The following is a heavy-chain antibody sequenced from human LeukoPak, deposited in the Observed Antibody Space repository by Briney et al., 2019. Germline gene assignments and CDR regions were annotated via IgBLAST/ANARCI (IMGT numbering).Heavy chain of an antibody. D-gene: IGHD6-13*01. V-gene: IGHV3-21*01. Sequence: GGSLRLSCAASGFTFSSYSMNWVRQAPGKGLECVSSVSSSSSSIYYADSVKGRFTISRDDAKNSLYLQMNSLRAEDTAVYYCARTATDTGEFDYWGQGTLVTVSS. CDR1: GFTFSSYS. CDR2: VSSSSSSI. CDR3: ARTATDTGEFDY. J-gene: IGHJ4*02.